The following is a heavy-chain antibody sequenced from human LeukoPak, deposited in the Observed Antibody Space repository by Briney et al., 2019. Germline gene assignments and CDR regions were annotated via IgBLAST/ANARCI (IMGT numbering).Heavy chain of an antibody. CDR1: GGSISSSSYY. V-gene: IGHV4-39*07. D-gene: IGHD3-3*01. Sequence: SETLSLTCTVSGGSISSSSYYWGWLRQPPGKGVEWIGSIYYSGSTYYNPSLKTRVTISVDTSKNQFSLKLSSVTAADTAVYYCARDLRITIFGVVTYMDVWGKGTTVTVSS. CDR2: IYYSGST. J-gene: IGHJ6*03. CDR3: ARDLRITIFGVVTYMDV.